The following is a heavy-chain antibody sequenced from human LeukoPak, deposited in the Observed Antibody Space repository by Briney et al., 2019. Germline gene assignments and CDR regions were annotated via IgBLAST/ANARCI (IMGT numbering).Heavy chain of an antibody. CDR2: LIPIFGTA. D-gene: IGHD6-13*01. Sequence: ASVKVSCKASGGTFSSYAISWVRQAPGQGLEWMGGLIPIFGTANYAQKFQGRVTITADKSTSTAYMELSSLRSEDTAVYYCARARIAAAGDDAFDIWGQGTMVTVSS. CDR3: ARARIAAAGDDAFDI. CDR1: GGTFSSYA. V-gene: IGHV1-69*06. J-gene: IGHJ3*02.